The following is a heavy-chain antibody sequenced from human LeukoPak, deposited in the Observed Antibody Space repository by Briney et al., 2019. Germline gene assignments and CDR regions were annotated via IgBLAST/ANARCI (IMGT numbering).Heavy chain of an antibody. J-gene: IGHJ5*02. V-gene: IGHV3-74*01. CDR1: EFTFSKYW. CDR2: INNDGSRT. D-gene: IGHD2-15*01. CDR3: VRETDCTGGSCYLSRWLDP. Sequence: QPGGSLRLSCVASEFTFSKYWMHWVRQARGKGLVSASRINNDGSRTTYADSVKGRFTISRDNAKNTVYLQMNSLRDEDTAVYYCVRETDCTGGSCYLSRWLDPWGQGTLVTVSS.